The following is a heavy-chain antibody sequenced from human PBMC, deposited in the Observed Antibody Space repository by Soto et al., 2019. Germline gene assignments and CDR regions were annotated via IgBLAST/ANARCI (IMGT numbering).Heavy chain of an antibody. CDR3: VRGPDYGDWIDSYHH. J-gene: IGHJ4*02. V-gene: IGHV3-7*03. CDR2: IKQDGSEK. D-gene: IGHD4-17*01. Sequence: GGSLRLSCAACGLTFNNYAIDGVRQAPGKGLEWVANIKQDGSEKYYVDSVKGRFTISRDNAKNTLFLQMTSLRVEDTAVYYCVRGPDYGDWIDSYHHWGQGTLVTVS. CDR1: GLTFNNYA.